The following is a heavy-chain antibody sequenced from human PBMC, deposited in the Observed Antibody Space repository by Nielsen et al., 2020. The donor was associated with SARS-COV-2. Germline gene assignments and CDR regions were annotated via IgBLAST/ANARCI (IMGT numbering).Heavy chain of an antibody. CDR2: INSDGSST. J-gene: IGHJ6*02. D-gene: IGHD2-21*01. V-gene: IGHV3-74*01. Sequence: GESLKISCAAPGFTFSSYWMHWVRQAPGKGLVWVSRINSDGSSTSYADSVKGRFTISRDNAKNTLYLQMNSLRAEDTAVYYCAREQIPYGMDVWGQGTTVTVSS. CDR1: GFTFSSYW. CDR3: AREQIPYGMDV.